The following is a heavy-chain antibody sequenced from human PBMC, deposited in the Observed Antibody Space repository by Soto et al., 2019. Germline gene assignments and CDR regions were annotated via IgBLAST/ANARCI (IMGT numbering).Heavy chain of an antibody. Sequence: EVQLVESGGGLVQPGGSLRLSCAASGFTFSNYWMHWVRQAPGKGLVWVSRINSDGSSTNYADSVKGRFTMSRDNARNTLYLQMSILRAEDTAVYYCARAPAWFGAFDPWGQGTLVTVSS. CDR1: GFTFSNYW. CDR2: INSDGSST. CDR3: ARAPAWFGAFDP. J-gene: IGHJ5*02. D-gene: IGHD3-10*01. V-gene: IGHV3-74*01.